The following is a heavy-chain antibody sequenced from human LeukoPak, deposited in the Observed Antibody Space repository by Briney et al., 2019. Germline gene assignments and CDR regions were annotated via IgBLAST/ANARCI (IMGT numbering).Heavy chain of an antibody. CDR1: GYTLTSYY. CDR2: INPSGGST. Sequence: AASVKVSCKASGYTLTSYYMHWVRQAPGQGLEWMGIINPSGGSTSYAQKFQGRVTMTRDMSTSTVYMELSSLRSEDTAVYYCARDPPRNYYDSSGYYDWGQGTLVTVSS. J-gene: IGHJ4*02. D-gene: IGHD3-22*01. V-gene: IGHV1-46*01. CDR3: ARDPPRNYYDSSGYYD.